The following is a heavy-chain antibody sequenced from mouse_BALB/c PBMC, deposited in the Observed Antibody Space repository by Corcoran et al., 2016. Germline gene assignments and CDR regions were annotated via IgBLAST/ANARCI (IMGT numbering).Heavy chain of an antibody. D-gene: IGHD4-1*01. Sequence: DVQLQESGPGLVKPSQSLSLTCSVTGYSITSGHYWNWIRQFPGNKLEWMGYISYDGSNNYNPSLKNRISIPRDTSKNQFFLKLNSVTTEDTATYYCATGRFAYWGQGTLVTVSA. CDR1: GYSITSGHY. CDR2: ISYDGSN. V-gene: IGHV3-6*02. CDR3: ATGRFAY. J-gene: IGHJ3*01.